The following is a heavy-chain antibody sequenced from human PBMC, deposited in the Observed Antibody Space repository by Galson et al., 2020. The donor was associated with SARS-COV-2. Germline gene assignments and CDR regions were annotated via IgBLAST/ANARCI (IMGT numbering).Heavy chain of an antibody. CDR2: IWMDGSKI. J-gene: IGHJ4*02. D-gene: IGHD7-27*01. CDR1: GFPFNKFN. CDR3: ASENWGSSDY. Sequence: GGSLRLSCAASGFPFNKFNMHWVRQAPGTGLEWVTLIWMDGSKIYYVASVRGRFTVSRDNSKNTLYLQMNSLRVEDTAIYYCASENWGSSDYWGQGTLVTVSS. V-gene: IGHV3-33*01.